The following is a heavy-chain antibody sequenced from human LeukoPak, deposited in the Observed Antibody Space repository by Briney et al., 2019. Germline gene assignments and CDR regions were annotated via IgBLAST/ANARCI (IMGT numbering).Heavy chain of an antibody. CDR1: VFTLSSYW. CDR3: ARVGATGTADY. J-gene: IGHJ4*02. V-gene: IGHV3-7*04. D-gene: IGHD1-1*01. Sequence: PGGGLILSCAAHVFTLSSYWMRWVRQAPGWGLGWVSYISKRGRDTNFVGSVKGRFTISRDNAKNSLYLQMNSRRAEDTAVYYWARVGATGTADYWGQGTLVTVSS. CDR2: ISKRGRDT.